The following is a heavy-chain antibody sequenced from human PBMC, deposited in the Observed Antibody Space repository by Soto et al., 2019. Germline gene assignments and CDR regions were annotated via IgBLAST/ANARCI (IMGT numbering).Heavy chain of an antibody. CDR1: GGSISSYY. V-gene: IGHV4-59*01. J-gene: IGHJ6*03. CDR3: ARVVIRGPDYYYYMDV. CDR2: IYYSGST. Sequence: SETLSLTCTVSGGSISSYYWSWIRQPPGKGLEWIGYIYYSGSTNYNPSLKSRVTISVDTSKNQFSLKLSSVTAADTAVYYCARVVIRGPDYYYYMDVWGKGTTVTVSS. D-gene: IGHD3-10*01.